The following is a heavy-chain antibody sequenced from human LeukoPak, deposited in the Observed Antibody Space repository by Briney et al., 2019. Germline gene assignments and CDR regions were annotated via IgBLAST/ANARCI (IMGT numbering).Heavy chain of an antibody. Sequence: GGSLRLSCAASGFTFSSYWMHWVRQAPGKGLVWISRINSDGSITTYADSVRGRFTISRDNAKSTLYLQMNSLRAEDTAVYYCASSTQISKYADYWGQGALVTVSS. CDR2: INSDGSIT. CDR1: GFTFSSYW. V-gene: IGHV3-74*01. D-gene: IGHD2-2*01. J-gene: IGHJ4*02. CDR3: ASSTQISKYADY.